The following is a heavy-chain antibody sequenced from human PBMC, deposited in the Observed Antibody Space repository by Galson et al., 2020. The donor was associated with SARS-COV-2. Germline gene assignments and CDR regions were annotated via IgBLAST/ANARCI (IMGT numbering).Heavy chain of an antibody. V-gene: IGHV3-49*04. CDR2: VRSKSHGETT. J-gene: IGHJ4*02. Sequence: GESLKISCTGSGFTFADYVMSWVRQTPEKGLEWIGFVRSKSHGETTQYAASVTGRFSISRDDSKRIAYLQMNSLKSEDTAMYYCAIDYDLSTGYYGYYFDSWGQGTLVTVSS. D-gene: IGHD3-9*01. CDR1: GFTFADYV. CDR3: AIDYDLSTGYYGYYFDS.